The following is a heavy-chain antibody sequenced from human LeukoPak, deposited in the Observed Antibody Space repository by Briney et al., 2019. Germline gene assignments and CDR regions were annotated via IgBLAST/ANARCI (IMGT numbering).Heavy chain of an antibody. CDR3: ARGGSSWYWYYYYMDV. V-gene: IGHV4-59*12. CDR1: GGSISSYY. Sequence: SETLSLTCTASGGSISSYYWSWIRQPPGKGVEWIGYIYYSGSTNYNPSLKSRVTISVDTSKNQFSLKLSSVTAADTAVYYCARGGSSWYWYYYYMDVWGKGTTVTVSS. CDR2: IYYSGST. J-gene: IGHJ6*03. D-gene: IGHD6-13*01.